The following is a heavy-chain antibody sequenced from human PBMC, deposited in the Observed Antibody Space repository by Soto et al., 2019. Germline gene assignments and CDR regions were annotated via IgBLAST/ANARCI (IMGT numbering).Heavy chain of an antibody. J-gene: IGHJ4*02. V-gene: IGHV3-33*01. Sequence: GGSLRLSCAASGFTFSSYGMHWVRQAPGKGLEWVAVIWYDGSNKYYADSVKGRFTISRDNSKNTLYLQMNSLRAEDTAVYYCARERDFLMPSYFDYWGQGTLVTVSS. CDR2: IWYDGSNK. CDR3: ARERDFLMPSYFDY. D-gene: IGHD3-9*01. CDR1: GFTFSSYG.